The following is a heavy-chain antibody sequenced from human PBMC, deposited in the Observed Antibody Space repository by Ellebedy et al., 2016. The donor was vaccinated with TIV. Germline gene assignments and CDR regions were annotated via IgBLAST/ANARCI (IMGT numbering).Heavy chain of an antibody. V-gene: IGHV4-4*07. D-gene: IGHD4-23*01. CDR3: AREADYGGHSFDF. Sequence: SETLSLXXTVSGGSISSYYWSWIRQPAGKGLEWIGRIYTSGSTNYNPSLKSRVTMSVDTSKNNFSLTLKSVTAADTAVYFCAREADYGGHSFDFWGQGTLVIVSS. CDR2: IYTSGST. CDR1: GGSISSYY. J-gene: IGHJ4*02.